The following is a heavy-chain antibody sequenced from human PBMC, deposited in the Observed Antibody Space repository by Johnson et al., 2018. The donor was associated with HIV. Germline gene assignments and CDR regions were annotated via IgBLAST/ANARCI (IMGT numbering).Heavy chain of an antibody. CDR3: AREGPGAYYDSSGDALDI. D-gene: IGHD3-22*01. Sequence: QVQLVESGGGVVQPGRSLRLSCAASGFTFSSYAMHWVRQAPGKGLEWVAVISYDGSNNYYADSVKGRFTISRDNSKNTLYLQMNGLRAEDTAVYYCAREGPGAYYDSSGDALDIWGQGTMVTVSS. J-gene: IGHJ3*02. V-gene: IGHV3-30-3*01. CDR1: GFTFSSYA. CDR2: ISYDGSNN.